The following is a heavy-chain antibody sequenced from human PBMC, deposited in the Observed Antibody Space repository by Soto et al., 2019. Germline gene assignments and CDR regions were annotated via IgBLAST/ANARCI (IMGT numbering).Heavy chain of an antibody. D-gene: IGHD2-21*01. J-gene: IGHJ6*03. Sequence: QVQLVQSGAVLKKPGSSVKVSCEASGGSFMSYTFTWVRQAPGQGLEWMGRIIPIQGKANYALKVQDRVTISADRSTVTVYMELTSLRPEDTAVYFCAKSLLFVDHAYMDVWGKGTTVTVSS. V-gene: IGHV1-69*02. CDR3: AKSLLFVDHAYMDV. CDR2: IIPIQGKA. CDR1: GGSFMSYT.